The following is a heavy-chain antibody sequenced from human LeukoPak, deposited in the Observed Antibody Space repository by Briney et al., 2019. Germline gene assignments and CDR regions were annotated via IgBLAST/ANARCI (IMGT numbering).Heavy chain of an antibody. Sequence: GGSLRLSCAASGFIFSNYAMSWFRQAPGKGLEWVSTITGNGGSTYYADSVRGRFTISRDNSKNTLSLQMSRLRAEDAPTYYRPKHHDSSRSYEYFGYWGQGTLANVYS. J-gene: IGHJ4*02. V-gene: IGHV3-23*01. CDR1: GFIFSNYA. CDR2: ITGNGGST. D-gene: IGHD3-22*01. CDR3: PKHHDSSRSYEYFGY.